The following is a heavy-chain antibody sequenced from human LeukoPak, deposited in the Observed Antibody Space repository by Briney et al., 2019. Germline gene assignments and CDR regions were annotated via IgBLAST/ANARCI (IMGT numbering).Heavy chain of an antibody. J-gene: IGHJ4*02. D-gene: IGHD2-2*01. V-gene: IGHV4-39*07. CDR3: ARKGSLTTFRYCSSTSCYATGYYFDY. CDR1: GGSISSSSYY. Sequence: SETLSLTCAVPGGSISSSSYYWSWIRQPPGKGLEWIGEINHSGSTNYNPSLKSRVTISVDTSKNQFSLKLSSVTAADTAVYYCARKGSLTTFRYCSSTSCYATGYYFDYWGQGTLVTVSS. CDR2: INHSGST.